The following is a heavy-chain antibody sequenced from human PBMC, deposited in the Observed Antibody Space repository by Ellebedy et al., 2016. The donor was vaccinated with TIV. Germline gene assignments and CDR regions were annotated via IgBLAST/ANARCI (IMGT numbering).Heavy chain of an antibody. CDR1: GFTFSSYW. V-gene: IGHV3-7*01. Sequence: GGSLRLXXAASGFTFSSYWMQWVRQAPGKGLEWVANIKQDGSAKYYVDSVKGRFTISRDNAKNSLYLQMNSLRADDTAVYYCARAIGSGSSLWGQGTMVTVSS. CDR2: IKQDGSAK. J-gene: IGHJ3*01. CDR3: ARAIGSGSSL. D-gene: IGHD1-26*01.